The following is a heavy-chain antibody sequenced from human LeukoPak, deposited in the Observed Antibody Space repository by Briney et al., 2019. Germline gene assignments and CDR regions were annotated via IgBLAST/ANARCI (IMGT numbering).Heavy chain of an antibody. Sequence: PGGSLRLSCAASGFTFSSYWMSWVRQAPGKGLEWVAIIKQDGSEKYYVDSVKGRFTISRDNAKNSLYLQMNSLRAEDTAVYYCAREGGGYCSSTSCYLDYWGQGTLVTVSS. D-gene: IGHD2-2*01. J-gene: IGHJ4*02. CDR3: AREGGGYCSSTSCYLDY. V-gene: IGHV3-7*01. CDR1: GFTFSSYW. CDR2: IKQDGSEK.